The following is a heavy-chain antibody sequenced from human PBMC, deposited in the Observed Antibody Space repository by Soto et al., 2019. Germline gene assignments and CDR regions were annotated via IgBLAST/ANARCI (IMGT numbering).Heavy chain of an antibody. D-gene: IGHD1-26*01. V-gene: IGHV1-2*02. Sequence: VKVSCKASGYSFTAYCVHWVRQAPGQGLEWMGWINPNSGGTNYAQRFQGRVAMTTDTSTNTAYMELNSLKSDDTALYFCARSSGTYSDFDYWGQGTQVTVSS. CDR2: INPNSGGT. CDR1: GYSFTAYC. J-gene: IGHJ4*01. CDR3: ARSSGTYSDFDY.